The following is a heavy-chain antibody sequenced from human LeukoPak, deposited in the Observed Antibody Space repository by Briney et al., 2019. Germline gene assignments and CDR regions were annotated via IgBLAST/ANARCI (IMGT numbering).Heavy chain of an antibody. CDR3: ARVVTTYYYDSGSYHNEEWIDY. CDR1: GFNFRSYG. Sequence: GGTLRLSCAASGFNFRSYGVNWVRQAPGKGLEWVSVISGSGTNTDYADSVKGRFTISRDNAKNSLYLQMNSLRAEDTAVYYCARVVTTYYYDSGSYHNEEWIDYWGQGTLVTVSS. J-gene: IGHJ4*02. V-gene: IGHV3-21*01. D-gene: IGHD3-10*01. CDR2: ISGSGTNT.